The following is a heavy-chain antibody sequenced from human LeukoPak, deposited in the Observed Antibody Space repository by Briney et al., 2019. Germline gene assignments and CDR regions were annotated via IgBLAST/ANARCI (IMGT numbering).Heavy chain of an antibody. D-gene: IGHD3-3*01. J-gene: IGHJ4*02. V-gene: IGHV3-11*04. Sequence: PGGSLRLSCAASGFTFSDYYMSWIRQAPGKGLEWVSYIRSSGSTIYYADSVKGRFTISRDNAKNSLYLQMNSLRAEDTAVYYCARAMSITIFGVVTEDYWGQGTLVTVSS. CDR3: ARAMSITIFGVVTEDY. CDR1: GFTFSDYY. CDR2: IRSSGSTI.